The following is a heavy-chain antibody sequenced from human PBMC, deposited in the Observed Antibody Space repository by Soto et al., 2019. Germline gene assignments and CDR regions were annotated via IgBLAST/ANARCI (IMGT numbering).Heavy chain of an antibody. CDR1: GGSISSGGYY. CDR2: IYYSGST. Sequence: QVQLQESGPGLVKPSQTLSLTCTVSGGSISSGGYYWSWIRQHPGKGLEWIGYIYYSGSTYYNPSLKSRVTISVDTSKNQFSLKLSSVTAADTAVYYCARQYSSSWYGEEDYYYGMDVWGQGTTATVSS. V-gene: IGHV4-31*03. CDR3: ARQYSSSWYGEEDYYYGMDV. D-gene: IGHD6-13*01. J-gene: IGHJ6*02.